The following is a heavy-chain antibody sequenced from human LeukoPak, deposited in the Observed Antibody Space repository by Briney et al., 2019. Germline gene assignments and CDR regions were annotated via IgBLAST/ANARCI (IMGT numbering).Heavy chain of an antibody. CDR2: ISGSGGTT. V-gene: IGHV3-23*01. CDR3: AKANGYYSD. J-gene: IGHJ4*02. Sequence: GGSLRLSCAASGFTFSNYGMNWVRQAPGKGLEWVSGISGSGGTTYYADSVKGRFTISRDNSKNSLSLQVSSLRAEDTAVYYCAKANGYYSDWGQGTLVTVSS. CDR1: GFTFSNYG. D-gene: IGHD3-22*01.